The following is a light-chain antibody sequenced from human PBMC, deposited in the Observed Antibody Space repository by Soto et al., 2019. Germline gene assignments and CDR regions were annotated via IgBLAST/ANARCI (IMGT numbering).Light chain of an antibody. Sequence: DIQMTQSPSTLSASVGDRVTITCRASQSISDSLAWYQQKPGKAPKLLIYEASTLKSGVPSRFSGSRSGTEYTLTISSLQPDDFAIYYCQQYNGYGTFGQGTKVEIK. J-gene: IGKJ1*01. CDR3: QQYNGYGT. CDR2: EAS. V-gene: IGKV1-5*03. CDR1: QSISDS.